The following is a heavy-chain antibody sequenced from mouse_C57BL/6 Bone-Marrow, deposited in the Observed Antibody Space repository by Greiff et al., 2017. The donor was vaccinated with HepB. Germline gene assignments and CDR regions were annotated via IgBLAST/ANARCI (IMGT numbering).Heavy chain of an antibody. D-gene: IGHD4-1*01. V-gene: IGHV14-4*01. CDR1: SFNIKDDY. CDR2: IDPENGDT. J-gene: IGHJ3*01. Sequence: VHVKQSGAELVRPGASVKLSCTASSFNIKDDYMHWVKQRPEQGLEWIGWIDPENGDTEYASKFQGKATITADTSSNTAYLQLSSLTSEDTAVYYCTGLGPWFAYWGQGTLVTVSA. CDR3: TGLGPWFAY.